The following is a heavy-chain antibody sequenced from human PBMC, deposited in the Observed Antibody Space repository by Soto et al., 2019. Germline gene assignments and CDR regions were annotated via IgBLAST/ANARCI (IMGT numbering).Heavy chain of an antibody. CDR3: ARDQWYTSSWYGFDP. J-gene: IGHJ5*02. CDR2: IYYSGST. D-gene: IGHD6-13*01. V-gene: IGHV4-59*01. Sequence: GKGLEWIGYIYYSGSTNYNPSLKSRVTISVDTSKNQFSLKLSSVTAADTAVYYCARDQWYTSSWYGFDPRAEGPLVTVPS.